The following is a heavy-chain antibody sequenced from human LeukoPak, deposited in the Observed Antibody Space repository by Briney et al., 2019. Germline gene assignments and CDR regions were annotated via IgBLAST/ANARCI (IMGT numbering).Heavy chain of an antibody. Sequence: GASVKVSCKVSGYTLTELSMHWVRQAPGKGLEWMGGFDPEDGETIYAQKFQGRVTMTEVTSTDTAYMELSSLRSEDTAVYYCATDRQLRGLPEAGFDPWGQGTLVTVSS. CDR1: GYTLTELS. V-gene: IGHV1-24*01. CDR3: ATDRQLRGLPEAGFDP. J-gene: IGHJ5*02. CDR2: FDPEDGET. D-gene: IGHD4-17*01.